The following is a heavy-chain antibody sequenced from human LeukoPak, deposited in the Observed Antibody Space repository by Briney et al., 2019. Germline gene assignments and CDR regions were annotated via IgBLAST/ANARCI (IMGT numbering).Heavy chain of an antibody. Sequence: SETLSLTCTVSGGSISSHYWSWIRQPPGKGLEWIGYIYYSGSTNYNPSLKSRVTISVDTSKNQFSLKLSSVTAADTAVYYCARRRGYSFDYWGQGTLVTVSS. CDR1: GGSISSHY. V-gene: IGHV4-59*11. CDR2: IYYSGST. J-gene: IGHJ4*02. D-gene: IGHD5-18*01. CDR3: ARRRGYSFDY.